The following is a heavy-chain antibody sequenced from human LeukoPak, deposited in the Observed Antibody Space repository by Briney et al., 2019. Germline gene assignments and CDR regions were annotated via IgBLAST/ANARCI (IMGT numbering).Heavy chain of an antibody. Sequence: GGSLRLSCAASGFTFSTFSMYWVRQAPGKGLEWVALISHSGSEKYYADSVEGRLTISRDNSRNTLYLQMNSLSVEDTAFYYCAKDLANSWTTDYWGQGTLVTVSS. J-gene: IGHJ4*02. CDR2: ISHSGSEK. V-gene: IGHV3-30-3*01. CDR1: GFTFSTFS. D-gene: IGHD1-1*01. CDR3: AKDLANSWTTDY.